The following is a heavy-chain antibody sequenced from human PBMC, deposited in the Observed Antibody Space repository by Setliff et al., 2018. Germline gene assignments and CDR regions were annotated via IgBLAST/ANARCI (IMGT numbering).Heavy chain of an antibody. V-gene: IGHV4-59*08. D-gene: IGHD3-22*01. Sequence: SETLSLTCTVSGGSISPHYWIWIRQSPGKGLEWIGYIFHTGSTNYNPSLKSRVTMSVDTSKNQFSLKLSSVTAADTAVYYCARRSPAYYSDSSGYFYDTSPYMDVWGKGTTVTVSS. J-gene: IGHJ6*03. CDR2: IFHTGST. CDR1: GGSISPHY. CDR3: ARRSPAYYSDSSGYFYDTSPYMDV.